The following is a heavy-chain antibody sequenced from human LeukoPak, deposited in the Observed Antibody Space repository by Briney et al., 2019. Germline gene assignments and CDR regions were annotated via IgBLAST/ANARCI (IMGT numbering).Heavy chain of an antibody. D-gene: IGHD2-2*01. CDR2: IYPGDSDT. CDR3: ATFEDIVVVPAAPDY. J-gene: IGHJ4*02. CDR1: GYSFTSYW. V-gene: IGHV5-51*01. Sequence: GESLKISCEGSGYSFTSYWIGWVRQMPGKGLEWMGIIYPGDSDTRYSPSFQGQVTISADKSISTAYLQWSSLKASDTAMYYCATFEDIVVVPAAPDYWGQGTLVTVSS.